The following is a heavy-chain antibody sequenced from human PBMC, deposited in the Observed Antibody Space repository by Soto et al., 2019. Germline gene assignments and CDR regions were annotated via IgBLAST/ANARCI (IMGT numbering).Heavy chain of an antibody. CDR1: GGSISSYY. Sequence: SQTLSLTCTVSGGSISSYYWSWIRQPPGKGLEWIGYIYYSGSTNYNPSLKSRVTISVDTSKNQFSLKLSSVTAADTAVYYCARRYGTTFDYWGQGTLVTLSS. V-gene: IGHV4-59*01. CDR2: IYYSGST. J-gene: IGHJ4*02. CDR3: ARRYGTTFDY. D-gene: IGHD1-7*01.